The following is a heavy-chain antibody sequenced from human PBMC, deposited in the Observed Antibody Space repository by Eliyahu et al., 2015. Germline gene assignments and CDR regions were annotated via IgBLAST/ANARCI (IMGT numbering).Heavy chain of an antibody. V-gene: IGHV5-51*01. CDR1: GYSLTTYW. Sequence: EVQLVQSGAEVKKPGESLXISCXGSGYSLTTYWIGWVRQMPGKGLEWMGIIYPGDSDTKYSPSFQGHVTVSADKSISTAYLQWSSLKASDTAIYYCAIKLGATSGFDYWGQGTLVTVSS. CDR2: IYPGDSDT. D-gene: IGHD1-26*01. J-gene: IGHJ4*02. CDR3: AIKLGATSGFDY.